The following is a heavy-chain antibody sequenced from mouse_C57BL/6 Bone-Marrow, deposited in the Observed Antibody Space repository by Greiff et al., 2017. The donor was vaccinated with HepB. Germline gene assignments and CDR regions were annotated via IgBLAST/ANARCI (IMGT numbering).Heavy chain of an antibody. CDR2: IHPNSGST. V-gene: IGHV1-64*01. CDR1: GYTFTSYW. CDR3: ASLDSKGYFDY. Sequence: VQLQHPGAELVKPGASVKLSCKASGYTFTSYWMHWVKQRPGQGLEWIGMIHPNSGSTNYNEKFKSKATLTVDKSSSTAYMQLSSLTSEDSAVYYCASLDSKGYFDYWGQGTTLTVSS. D-gene: IGHD2-5*01. J-gene: IGHJ2*01.